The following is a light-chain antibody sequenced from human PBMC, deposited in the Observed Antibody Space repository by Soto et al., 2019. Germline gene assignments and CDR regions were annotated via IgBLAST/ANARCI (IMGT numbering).Light chain of an antibody. V-gene: IGKV1-39*01. CDR3: QQRSNWPPIT. CDR2: AAS. Sequence: DIQVTQSPSSLSASVGPRVTISCRASQSISSYLNWYQQKPGKAPKLLXYAASSLQSGVPSRFSGSGSGTDFTLTINSLEPEDFAVYYCQQRSNWPPITFGQGTRLEIK. J-gene: IGKJ5*01. CDR1: QSISSY.